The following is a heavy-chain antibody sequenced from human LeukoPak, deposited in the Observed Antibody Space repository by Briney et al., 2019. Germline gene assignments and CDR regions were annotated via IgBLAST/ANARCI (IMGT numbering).Heavy chain of an antibody. CDR1: GGTFSSYA. D-gene: IGHD6-19*01. J-gene: IGHJ4*02. CDR2: IIPILSIA. Sequence: SVTVSCKASGGTFSSYAISWVRQAPGQGLDFMGRIIPILSIANYAQKFQGRVTITADNSTSTAYMELSSLRSEDTAVYYCARGPLAVAAWFDYWGQGTLVTVSS. V-gene: IGHV1-69*10. CDR3: ARGPLAVAAWFDY.